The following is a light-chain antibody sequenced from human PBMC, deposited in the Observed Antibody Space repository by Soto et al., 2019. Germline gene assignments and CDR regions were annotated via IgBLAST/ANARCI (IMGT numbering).Light chain of an antibody. CDR1: QSVSRSY. CDR3: QHYSSSPFP. J-gene: IGKJ3*01. CDR2: GAS. V-gene: IGKV3-20*01. Sequence: EIGLTQSPGTLSLSPGERATLSCRASQSVSRSYLAWYQQKPGQAPRLLIYGASSRATGVPDRFSGSGPGTDFTLTISRLEPEDFAVYYCQHYSSSPFPFGPGTKVAIK.